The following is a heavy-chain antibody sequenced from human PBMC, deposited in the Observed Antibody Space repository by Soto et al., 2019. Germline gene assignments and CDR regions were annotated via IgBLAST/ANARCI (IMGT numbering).Heavy chain of an antibody. D-gene: IGHD5-18*01. CDR3: ARQYGYNYGHIEH. V-gene: IGHV4-59*08. CDR2: IYYSGNT. J-gene: IGHJ4*02. Sequence: SETLSLTCTVSGASINGYYWSWIRQSPGKGLEWIGYIYYSGNTNYNPSLKSRVTISVDTSKNQFSLKLNSVTAADTAMYYCARQYGYNYGHIEHWGQGTVVTVSS. CDR1: GASINGYY.